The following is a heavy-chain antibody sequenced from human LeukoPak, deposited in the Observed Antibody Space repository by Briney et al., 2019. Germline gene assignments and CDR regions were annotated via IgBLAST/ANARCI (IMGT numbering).Heavy chain of an antibody. CDR1: GGSISSGGYY. D-gene: IGHD4-17*01. Sequence: PSETLSLTCTVSGGSISSGGYYWSWIRQHPGKGLEWIGYIYYSGSTYYNPSLKSRVTISVDTSKNQFSLKLSSATAADTAVYYCARDRSRGDYDEFDYWGQGTLVTVSS. CDR3: ARDRSRGDYDEFDY. CDR2: IYYSGST. V-gene: IGHV4-31*03. J-gene: IGHJ4*02.